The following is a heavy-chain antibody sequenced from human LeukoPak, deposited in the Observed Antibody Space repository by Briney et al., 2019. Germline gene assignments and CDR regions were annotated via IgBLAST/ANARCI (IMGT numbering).Heavy chain of an antibody. CDR1: GFTFSSYG. D-gene: IGHD5-12*01. J-gene: IGHJ4*02. V-gene: IGHV3-30*03. Sequence: GGSLRLSCAASGFTFSSYGMHWVRQAPGKGLEWVAVISYDGSNKYYADSVKGRFTISRDNSKNSLYLQMNSLRAEDTAVYYCARDGVATFDYWGQGTLVTVSS. CDR3: ARDGVATFDY. CDR2: ISYDGSNK.